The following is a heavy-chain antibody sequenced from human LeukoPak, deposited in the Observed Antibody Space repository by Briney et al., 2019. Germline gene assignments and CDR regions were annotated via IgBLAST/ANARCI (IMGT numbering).Heavy chain of an antibody. D-gene: IGHD2-15*01. CDR1: GFTVSSNF. J-gene: IGHJ3*02. CDR3: LVILTEPTSPSPDGLDI. CDR2: IYGGGST. V-gene: IGHV3-66*01. Sequence: GGSLRLSCAASGFTVSSNFMAWVRQAPGKGLEWVSVIYGGGSTSYADSVRGRFTISRDNAKKTLYLQMNSLRVEDTAVYYCLVILTEPTSPSPDGLDIRGQGTMVTVSS.